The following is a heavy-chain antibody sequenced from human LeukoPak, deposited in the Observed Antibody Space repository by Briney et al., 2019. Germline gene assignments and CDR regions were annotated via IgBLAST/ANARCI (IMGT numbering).Heavy chain of an antibody. D-gene: IGHD1-26*01. CDR2: IYTSGST. CDR3: ARESYRGSYYSPYDH. CDR1: GGSISSYY. Sequence: SETLSLTCTVSGGSISSYYWSWIRQPAGKGLEWIGRIYTSGSTNYNPSLKSRVTMSVDTSKNQFSLKLSSVTAADTAVYYCARESYRGSYYSPYDHWGQGTLVTVSS. V-gene: IGHV4-4*07. J-gene: IGHJ4*02.